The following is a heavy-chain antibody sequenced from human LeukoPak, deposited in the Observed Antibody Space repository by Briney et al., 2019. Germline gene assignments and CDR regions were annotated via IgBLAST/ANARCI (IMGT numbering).Heavy chain of an antibody. CDR3: ARDHGYSRAFDI. V-gene: IGHV3-66*01. CDR1: GFTVSRNY. Sequence: GGSLRLSCAASGFTVSRNYMNWVRQAPGKGLEWVSVIYSGGSTYYADSVKGRFIISRDNSENTLYLQMNSLRVEDTAVYYCARDHGYSRAFDIWGQGTMVTVSS. CDR2: IYSGGST. D-gene: IGHD5-24*01. J-gene: IGHJ3*02.